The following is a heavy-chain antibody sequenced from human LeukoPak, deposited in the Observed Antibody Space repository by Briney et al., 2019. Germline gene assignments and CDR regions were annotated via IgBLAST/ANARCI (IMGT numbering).Heavy chain of an antibody. J-gene: IGHJ4*02. CDR1: GFTFRSYA. V-gene: IGHV3-23*01. CDR3: AKDNGYSGYGTVDY. CDR2: ISGSGGST. D-gene: IGHD5-12*01. Sequence: GGSLRLSCAASGFTFRSYAMSWVRQAPGKGLEWVSAISGSGGSTYDADSVKGRFTISRDNSKNTLYLQMNSLRAEDTAVYYCAKDNGYSGYGTVDYWGQGTLVTVPS.